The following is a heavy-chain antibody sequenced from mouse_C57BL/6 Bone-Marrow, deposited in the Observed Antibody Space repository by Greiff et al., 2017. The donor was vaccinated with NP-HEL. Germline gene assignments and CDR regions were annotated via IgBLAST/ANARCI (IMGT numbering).Heavy chain of an antibody. CDR1: GFTFSSYA. J-gene: IGHJ3*01. CDR2: ISSGGDYI. V-gene: IGHV5-9-1*02. D-gene: IGHD4-1*01. Sequence: DVHLVESGEGLVKPGGSLKLSCAASGFTFSSYAMSWVRQTPEKRLEWVAYISSGGDYIYYADTVKGRFTISRDNARNTLYLQMSSLKSEDTAMYYCTRGDWAFAYWGQGTLVTVSA. CDR3: TRGDWAFAY.